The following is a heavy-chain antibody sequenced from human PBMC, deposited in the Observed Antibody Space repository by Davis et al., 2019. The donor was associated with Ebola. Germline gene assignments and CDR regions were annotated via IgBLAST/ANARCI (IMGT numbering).Heavy chain of an antibody. CDR3: AMSDFDY. CDR2: ISAYNGNT. Sequence: ASVKVSCKASGYTFTGYYMHWVRQAPGQGLEWMGWISAYNGNTNYAQKFQERVTITRDMSTSTAYMELSSLRSEDTAVYYCAMSDFDYWGQGTLVTVSS. V-gene: IGHV1-2*02. J-gene: IGHJ4*02. CDR1: GYTFTGYY.